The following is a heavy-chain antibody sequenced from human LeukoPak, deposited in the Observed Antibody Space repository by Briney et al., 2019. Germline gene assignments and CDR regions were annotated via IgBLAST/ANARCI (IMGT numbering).Heavy chain of an antibody. J-gene: IGHJ4*02. Sequence: GGSLRLSCAASGFTFSSYSMNWVRQAPGKGLEWVSSISSSSSYIYYADSVKGRFTISRDNAKNSLYLQMNSLRAEDTAVYYCARVPAQRRGREIDYWGQGTLVTVSS. V-gene: IGHV3-21*01. CDR3: ARVPAQRRGREIDY. CDR1: GFTFSSYS. CDR2: ISSSSSYI. D-gene: IGHD3-16*01.